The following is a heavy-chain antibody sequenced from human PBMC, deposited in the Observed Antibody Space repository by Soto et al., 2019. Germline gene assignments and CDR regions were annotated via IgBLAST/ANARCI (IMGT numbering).Heavy chain of an antibody. D-gene: IGHD2-15*01. J-gene: IGHJ5*02. CDR3: AGVVVVVAPNWFDP. CDR2: IKQDGSEK. Sequence: PGGSLRLSCAASGFTFSSYWMSWVRQAPGKGLEWVANIKQDGSEKYYVDSVKGRFTISRDNAKNSLYLQMNSLRAEDTAVYYCAGVVVVVAPNWFDPWGQGTLVTVSS. V-gene: IGHV3-7*01. CDR1: GFTFSSYW.